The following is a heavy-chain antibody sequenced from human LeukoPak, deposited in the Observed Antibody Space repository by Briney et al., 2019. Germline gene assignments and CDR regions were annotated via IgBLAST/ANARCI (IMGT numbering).Heavy chain of an antibody. D-gene: IGHD2-2*01. CDR3: ARCGFAYQRQSTWFDP. J-gene: IGHJ5*02. V-gene: IGHV3-11*01. Sequence: PGGSPRLSCAASGFTFSDYYMSWIRQAPGEGLEWGSYISSSGSTIYYADSVKGRFTISRDNAKNSLYLQMNSLRAEDTAVYYCARCGFAYQRQSTWFDPWGQGTLVTGSS. CDR2: ISSSGSTI. CDR1: GFTFSDYY.